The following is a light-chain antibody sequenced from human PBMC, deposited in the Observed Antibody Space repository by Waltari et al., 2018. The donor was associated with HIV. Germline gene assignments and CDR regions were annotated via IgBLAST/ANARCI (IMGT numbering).Light chain of an antibody. CDR1: QSISSW. J-gene: IGKJ1*01. Sequence: DIQMTQFPSTLSASVGDRVTITCRASQSISSWLAWYQQKPGKAPKLLIYKASSVENGIPSRYSGSGSGTEFTLTISSLQHDDFATYYCQQYNSYSRTFGQGTKVEIK. CDR2: KAS. V-gene: IGKV1-5*03. CDR3: QQYNSYSRT.